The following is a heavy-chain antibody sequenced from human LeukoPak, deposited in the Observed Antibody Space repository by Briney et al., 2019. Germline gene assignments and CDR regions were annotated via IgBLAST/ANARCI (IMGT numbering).Heavy chain of an antibody. CDR3: ARLSVSSGYYYADY. J-gene: IGHJ4*02. CDR2: IWYDGSNK. Sequence: GGSLRLSCAASGFTFSSYGMHWVRQAPGKGLEWVAVIWYDGSNKYYADSVKGRFTISRDNSKNTLYLQMNSLRAEDTAVYYCARLSVSSGYYYADYWGQGTLVTVSS. CDR1: GFTFSSYG. V-gene: IGHV3-33*01. D-gene: IGHD3-22*01.